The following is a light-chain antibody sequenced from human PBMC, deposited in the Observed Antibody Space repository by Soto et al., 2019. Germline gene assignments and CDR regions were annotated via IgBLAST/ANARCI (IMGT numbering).Light chain of an antibody. CDR2: WAS. J-gene: IGKJ2*01. Sequence: DIAMTQSPDSLAVSLGERATINCKSSQSVLYSSNNKNYLAWYQQKPGQPPKLLIYWASTRESGVPDRFSGSGSGTDFTLTISSLQAEDVAVYYCQQYYTTPPMYTFGQGTKVDIK. CDR3: QQYYTTPPMYT. V-gene: IGKV4-1*01. CDR1: QSVLYSSNNKNY.